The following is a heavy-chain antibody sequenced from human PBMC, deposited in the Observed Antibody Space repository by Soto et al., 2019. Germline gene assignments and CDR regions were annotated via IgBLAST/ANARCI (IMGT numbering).Heavy chain of an antibody. Sequence: EVQLVESGGGLVQPGGSLRLSCAGSGFTLSGHYIDWVRQAPGKGLEWVGRSRDKPQGYSTAYAASVKGRFTTSRDESKKSAYLQMNSLKTEDTAVYYCVRATYFSDSSGYTRCLDYWGQGTLVTVSS. CDR2: SRDKPQGYST. CDR1: GFTLSGHY. V-gene: IGHV3-72*01. J-gene: IGHJ4*02. D-gene: IGHD3-22*01. CDR3: VRATYFSDSSGYTRCLDY.